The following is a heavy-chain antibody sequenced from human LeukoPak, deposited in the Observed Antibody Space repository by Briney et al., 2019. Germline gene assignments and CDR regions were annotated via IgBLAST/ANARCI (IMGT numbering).Heavy chain of an antibody. CDR1: DASISSYF. V-gene: IGHV4-4*09. CDR3: AIAESVTAFDI. Sequence: LETLSLTCSVSDASISSYFWSWIRQPPGRGLEWIGHIYSSGSTYYNPSLKSRVTVSMEPSRNQFSLKLASVTAADTGMYYCAIAESVTAFDIWGQGTMVT. D-gene: IGHD2-8*01. J-gene: IGHJ3*02. CDR2: IYSSGST.